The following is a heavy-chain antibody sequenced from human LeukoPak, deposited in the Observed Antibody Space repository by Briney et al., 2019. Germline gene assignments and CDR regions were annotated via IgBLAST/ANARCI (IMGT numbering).Heavy chain of an antibody. CDR1: GGSISSYY. J-gene: IGHJ6*02. Sequence: SETLSLTCTVSGGSISSYYWSWIRQPPGKGLEWIGYIYYSGSTNYNPSLKSRVTISVDTSKNQFSLKLSSVTAADTAVYYCARHYSYGPPGYYGMDVWGQGTTVTVSS. CDR2: IYYSGST. D-gene: IGHD5-18*01. CDR3: ARHYSYGPPGYYGMDV. V-gene: IGHV4-59*08.